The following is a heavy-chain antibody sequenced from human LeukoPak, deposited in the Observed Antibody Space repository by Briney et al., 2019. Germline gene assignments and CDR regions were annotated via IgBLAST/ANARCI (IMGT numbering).Heavy chain of an antibody. Sequence: ASVKVSCKASGGTFSSYAISWVRQPPGQGLEWMGRIIPILGIANYAQKFQGRVAITADKSTSTAYMELSSLRSEDTAVYYCARDRVTGTPTGADYWGQGTLVTVSS. V-gene: IGHV1-69*04. J-gene: IGHJ4*02. CDR2: IIPILGIA. CDR3: ARDRVTGTPTGADY. D-gene: IGHD1-7*01. CDR1: GGTFSSYA.